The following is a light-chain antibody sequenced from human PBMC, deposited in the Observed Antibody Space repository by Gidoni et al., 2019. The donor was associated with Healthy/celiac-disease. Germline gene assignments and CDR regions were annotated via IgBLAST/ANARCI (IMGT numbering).Light chain of an antibody. CDR3: CSYAGSSTVV. CDR2: EGS. V-gene: IGLV2-23*01. J-gene: IGLJ2*01. CDR1: SSDVGSYHL. Sequence: QSALTQPASVSGSPGQSITISCTGTSSDVGSYHLVSCYQQHPGKAPKLMIYEGSKRPSGVSNRFSGSKSGNTASLTISGLQAEDEADYYCCSYAGSSTVVFGGGTKLTVL.